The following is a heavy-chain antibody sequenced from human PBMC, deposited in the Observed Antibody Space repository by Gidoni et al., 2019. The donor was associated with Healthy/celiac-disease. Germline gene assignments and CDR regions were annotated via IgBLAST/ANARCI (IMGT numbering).Heavy chain of an antibody. CDR3: ARIPLGYCSSTSCYGY. V-gene: IGHV3-21*01. CDR2: ISSSSSNI. D-gene: IGHD2-2*01. Sequence: EVQLAESGGGLVKPGGSLRLSCAASGFTSSRYSINWVRQAPGKGLAWVSSISSSSSNIYYADSVKGRFTISRDNAKNSLYLQMNSLRAEDTAVYYCARIPLGYCSSTSCYGYWGQGTLVTVSS. J-gene: IGHJ4*02. CDR1: GFTSSRYS.